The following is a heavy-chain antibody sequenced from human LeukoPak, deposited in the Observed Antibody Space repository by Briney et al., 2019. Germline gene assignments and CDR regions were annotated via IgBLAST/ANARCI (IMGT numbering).Heavy chain of an antibody. D-gene: IGHD3/OR15-3a*01. CDR3: GTLAGRTGSDA. Sequence: GGSLRLSCATSGFIFSGYYMSWIRQAPGKGLEWVSYISGSGNDISYADSVKGRFTISRDNAKGSLYLQMNSLRAADTAVYYCGTLAGRTGSDAWGQGTLLTVSS. CDR1: GFIFSGYY. J-gene: IGHJ5*02. CDR2: ISGSGNDI. V-gene: IGHV3-11*01.